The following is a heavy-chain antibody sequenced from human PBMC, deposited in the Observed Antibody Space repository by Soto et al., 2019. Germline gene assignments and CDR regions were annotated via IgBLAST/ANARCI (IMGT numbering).Heavy chain of an antibody. V-gene: IGHV3-30*03. CDR2: ISYDGSNK. Sequence: GGSLRLSCAASGFTFSSYGMHRVRQDPGKGLEWVAVISYDGSNKYYADSVKGRFTISRDNSKNTLYLQMNSLRAEDTAVYYCATNQLAGYSSGWYYYYHGMDVRRQGTTDPVSS. D-gene: IGHD6-19*01. CDR3: ATNQLAGYSSGWYYYYHGMDV. CDR1: GFTFSSYG. J-gene: IGHJ6*02.